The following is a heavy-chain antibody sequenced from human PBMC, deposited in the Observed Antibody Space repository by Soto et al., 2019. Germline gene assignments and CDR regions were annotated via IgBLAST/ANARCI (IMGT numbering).Heavy chain of an antibody. Sequence: GGSLRLSCAASGFTFSSYGMHWVRQAPGKGLEWVAVIWYDGSNKYYADSVKGRFTISRDNSKNTLYLQMNSLRAEDTAVYYCAGDFWSGYNAFDIWGQGTMVTVSS. CDR2: IWYDGSNK. CDR3: AGDFWSGYNAFDI. J-gene: IGHJ3*02. V-gene: IGHV3-33*01. CDR1: GFTFSSYG. D-gene: IGHD3-3*01.